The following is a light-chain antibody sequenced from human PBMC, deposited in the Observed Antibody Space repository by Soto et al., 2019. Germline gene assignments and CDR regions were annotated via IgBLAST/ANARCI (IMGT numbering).Light chain of an antibody. J-gene: IGKJ4*01. V-gene: IGKV4-1*01. CDR1: QSVLYNSDNKNY. CDR3: QQYYTTLS. Sequence: DLQMTQSPSSLSASVGDRVTINCKSSQSVLYNSDNKNYLAWYQQKPGQPPKLLIYWASTRDSGVPDRFSGSGSGADFTLTISSLQAEDVAVYYCQQYYTTLSFGGGTKVEIK. CDR2: WAS.